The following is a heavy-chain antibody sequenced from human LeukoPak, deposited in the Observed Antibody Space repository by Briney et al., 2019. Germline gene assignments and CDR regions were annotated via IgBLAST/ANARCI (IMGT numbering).Heavy chain of an antibody. CDR3: TTVGCSYVQY. CDR1: GFTFSNAW. J-gene: IGHJ4*02. V-gene: IGHV3-15*01. Sequence: SGGSLRVSCAASGFTFSNAWMSWVRQAPGEGLEWVGRIKSISDGGTTDYAAPVKGRFTISRDDSQNTLFLQMDSLKTDDTAVYYCTTVGCSYVQYWGQGTLVTVSS. D-gene: IGHD5-18*01. CDR2: IKSISDGGTT.